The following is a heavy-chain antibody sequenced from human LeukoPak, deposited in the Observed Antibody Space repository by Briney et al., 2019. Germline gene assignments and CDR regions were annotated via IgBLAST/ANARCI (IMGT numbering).Heavy chain of an antibody. D-gene: IGHD1-1*01. J-gene: IGHJ4*02. V-gene: IGHV3-48*01. CDR1: GFIFSDYS. CDR3: ARDHNWAFDY. Sequence: PGGSLRPSCAASGFIFSDYSITWVRQAPGKGLEWVAYIRSSSRGTIYYADSVKGRFTISRDNAKNSLYLQMNSLRAEDTAVYYCARDHNWAFDYWGQGTLVTVSS. CDR2: IRSSSRGTI.